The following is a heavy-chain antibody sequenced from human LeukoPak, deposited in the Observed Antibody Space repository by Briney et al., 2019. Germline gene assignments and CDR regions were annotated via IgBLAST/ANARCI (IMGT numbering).Heavy chain of an antibody. CDR2: IKQDGSDK. CDR1: GFIFSKYW. V-gene: IGHV3-7*01. D-gene: IGHD1-7*01. Sequence: AGGSLRLSCAASGFIFSKYWMNWVRQAPGKGVEWGANIKQDGSDKFYVDSVKGGFTISRDNAKNSLYLQMNSLRAEDTAVYYCARVFIRWNLPDHFDSGGQGTLVTVSS. CDR3: ARVFIRWNLPDHFDS. J-gene: IGHJ4*02.